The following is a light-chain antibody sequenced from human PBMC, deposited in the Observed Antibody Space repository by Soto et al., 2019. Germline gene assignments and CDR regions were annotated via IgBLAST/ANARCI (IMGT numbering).Light chain of an antibody. J-gene: IGKJ4*01. V-gene: IGKV1-27*01. Sequence: DFQMTQSPSSLSASVGDRVTITCRASQSFSTYLAWSQQKPGKVPKLLISGISTLQSGVPSRFSGSGYGTEFTLTISNLQPEDVATYYCQKYNTAPLTFGGGTKVEIK. CDR2: GIS. CDR1: QSFSTY. CDR3: QKYNTAPLT.